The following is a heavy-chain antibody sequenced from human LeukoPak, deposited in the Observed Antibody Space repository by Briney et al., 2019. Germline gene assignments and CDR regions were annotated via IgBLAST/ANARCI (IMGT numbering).Heavy chain of an antibody. Sequence: PGGSLRLSCAASGFSFDDYVMHWVRQTPGKGLEWVSLISWNGGSAYYTDSVKGRFTISRDNSKNSLYLQMNSLRAEDTALYYCARDKSPYCGADCYSVLDYWGQGTLVTVSS. CDR1: GFSFDDYV. CDR2: ISWNGGSA. J-gene: IGHJ4*02. V-gene: IGHV3-43D*03. CDR3: ARDKSPYCGADCYSVLDY. D-gene: IGHD2-21*02.